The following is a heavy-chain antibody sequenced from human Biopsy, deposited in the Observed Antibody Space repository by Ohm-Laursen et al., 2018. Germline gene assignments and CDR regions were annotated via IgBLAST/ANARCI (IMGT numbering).Heavy chain of an antibody. J-gene: IGHJ4*02. Sequence: GASVKVSCKASGYTFTSHDTNWVRQATGQGLEWVGWMSPNTGNTVYAQRFQDRVTMTSDTSTGTAYMELTSLTSDDTAVYFCARWETTLGRSLDSWGQGTLVAVSS. CDR3: ARWETTLGRSLDS. D-gene: IGHD1-26*01. CDR1: GYTFTSHD. CDR2: MSPNTGNT. V-gene: IGHV1-8*01.